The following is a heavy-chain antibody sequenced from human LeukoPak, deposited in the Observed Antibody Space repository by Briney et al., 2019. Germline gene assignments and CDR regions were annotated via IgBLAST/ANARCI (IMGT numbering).Heavy chain of an antibody. Sequence: ASVKVSCKASGYTFTSYDINWVRQATGQGLEWMGWMNPNSGNTGYAQKFQDRVTMTRNTSISTAYMELSSLRSEDTAVYYCARASVITWSDYWGQGTLVTVSS. CDR3: ARASVITWSDY. CDR1: GYTFTSYD. J-gene: IGHJ4*02. V-gene: IGHV1-8*01. D-gene: IGHD3-16*01. CDR2: MNPNSGNT.